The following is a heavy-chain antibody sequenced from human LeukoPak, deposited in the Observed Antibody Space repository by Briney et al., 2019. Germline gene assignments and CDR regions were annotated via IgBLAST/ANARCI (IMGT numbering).Heavy chain of an antibody. V-gene: IGHV3-53*01. CDR1: GFTVSSNY. J-gene: IGHJ4*02. D-gene: IGHD4-17*01. CDR3: ARSFPGHGDTFDY. Sequence: PGGSLRLSCAASGFTVSSNYINWVRQAPGKGLEWVSVIYSGGSTSYADSVKGRFTISRDTSKNTVYLQMNSLRAEDTAVYYCARSFPGHGDTFDYWGLGTLVTVSS. CDR2: IYSGGST.